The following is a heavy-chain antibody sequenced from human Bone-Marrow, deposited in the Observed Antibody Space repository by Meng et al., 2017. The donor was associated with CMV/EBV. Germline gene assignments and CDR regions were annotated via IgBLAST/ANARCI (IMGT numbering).Heavy chain of an antibody. CDR2: ISYDGSNK. D-gene: IGHD2-2*01. J-gene: IGHJ5*02. CDR3: ARDWRPYCSSTSCYHFWFDP. CDR1: GFTFSSYA. Sequence: GGSLRLSCAASGFTFSSYAMHWVRQAPGKGLEWVAVISYDGSNKYYADSVKGRFTISRDNSKNTLYLQMNSLRAEDTAVYYCARDWRPYCSSTSCYHFWFDPWGQGTRVTVSS. V-gene: IGHV3-30*04.